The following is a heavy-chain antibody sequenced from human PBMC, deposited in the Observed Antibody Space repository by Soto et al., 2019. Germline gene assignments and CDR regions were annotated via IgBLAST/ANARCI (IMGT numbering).Heavy chain of an antibody. V-gene: IGHV1-69*06. D-gene: IGHD1-26*01. Sequence: QVQLVQSGAELKKPGSSVNVSCAASGGTFKTYTINWVRQAPGQGLEWIGQIIPMYDSANYAQRFQGRVTISADKSTNIAYMELSGLRSDDTALYYCATWSTYSGSYCFDYWGQGTLVSVSS. J-gene: IGHJ4*02. CDR3: ATWSTYSGSYCFDY. CDR1: GGTFKTYT. CDR2: IIPMYDSA.